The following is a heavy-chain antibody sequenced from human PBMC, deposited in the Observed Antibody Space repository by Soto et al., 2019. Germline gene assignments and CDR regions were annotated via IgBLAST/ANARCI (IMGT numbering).Heavy chain of an antibody. CDR3: ARSIGAPGHNWFDP. V-gene: IGHV4-59*01. CDR2: IYYSGST. Sequence: SETLSLTCTVSGGSISSYYWSWIRQPPGKGLEWIGYIYYSGSTNYNPSLKSRVTISVDTSKNQFSLKLGSVTAADTAVYYCARSIGAPGHNWFDPWGQGTLVTVSS. J-gene: IGHJ5*02. CDR1: GGSISSYY. D-gene: IGHD3-16*02.